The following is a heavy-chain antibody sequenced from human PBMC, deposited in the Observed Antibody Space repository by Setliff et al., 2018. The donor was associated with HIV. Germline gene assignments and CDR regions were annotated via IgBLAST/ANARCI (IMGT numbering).Heavy chain of an antibody. J-gene: IGHJ6*03. V-gene: IGHV1-8*02. Sequence: PGASVKVSCKASGYTFSSYDINWVRQATGQGLEWMGWMNPNSGNTGYAQKFQGRVTMTRDTSISTAYMELNNLKFEDTAVYYCARARRDSYDRGRRNHYYIDVWGKGTTVTVSS. D-gene: IGHD3-22*01. CDR3: ARARRDSYDRGRRNHYYIDV. CDR1: GYTFSSYD. CDR2: MNPNSGNT.